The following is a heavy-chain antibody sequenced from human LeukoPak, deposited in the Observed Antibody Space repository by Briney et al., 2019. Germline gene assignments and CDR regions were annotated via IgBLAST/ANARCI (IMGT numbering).Heavy chain of an antibody. V-gene: IGHV3-30*04. Sequence: GGSLRLSCAASGFTFSSYAMHWVRQAPGKGLEWVAVISYDGSNKYYADSVKGRFTISRDNAKNSLSLQMNSLRAEDAAVYYCARDHSGYDYWGQGTLVTVSS. J-gene: IGHJ4*02. CDR2: ISYDGSNK. CDR3: ARDHSGYDY. CDR1: GFTFSSYA. D-gene: IGHD5-12*01.